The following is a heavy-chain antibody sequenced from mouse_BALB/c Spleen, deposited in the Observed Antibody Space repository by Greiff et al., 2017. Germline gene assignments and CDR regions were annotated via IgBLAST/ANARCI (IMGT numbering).Heavy chain of an antibody. J-gene: IGHJ1*01. V-gene: IGHV1-69*02. D-gene: IGHD1-1*02. CDR3: TRSYGPYWYFDV. CDR1: GYTFTSYW. Sequence: QVQLKQSGAELVRPGASVKLSCKASGYTFTSYWINWVKQRPGQGLEWIGNIYPSDSYTNYNQKFKDKATLTVDKSSSTAYMQLSSPTSEDSAVYYCTRSYGPYWYFDVWGAGTTVTVSS. CDR2: IYPSDSYT.